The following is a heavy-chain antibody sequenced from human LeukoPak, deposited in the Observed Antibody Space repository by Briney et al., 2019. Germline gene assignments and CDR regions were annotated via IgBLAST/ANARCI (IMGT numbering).Heavy chain of an antibody. CDR1: GGSISSSSYY. J-gene: IGHJ5*02. CDR2: IYYSGST. V-gene: IGHV4-39*01. D-gene: IGHD6-13*01. CDR3: ARPHGMAYVESHWFDP. Sequence: SETLSLTCTVSGGSISSSSYYWGWIRQPPGKGLEWIGSIYYSGSTYYNPSLKSRVTISVDTSKNQFSLKLSSVTAADTAVYYCARPHGMAYVESHWFDPWGQGTLVTVSS.